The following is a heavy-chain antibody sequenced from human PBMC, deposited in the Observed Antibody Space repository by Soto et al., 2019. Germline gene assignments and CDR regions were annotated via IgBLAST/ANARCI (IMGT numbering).Heavy chain of an antibody. CDR3: ARDGPGDTAIVTPYYGMDV. J-gene: IGHJ6*02. Sequence: PGGSLRLSCAASGFTFSSYGMHWVRQAPGKGLEWVAVIWYDGSNKYYADSVKGRFTISRDNSKNTLYLQMNSLRAEDTAVYYCARDGPGDTAIVTPYYGMDVWGQGTTVTVSS. V-gene: IGHV3-33*01. CDR1: GFTFSSYG. D-gene: IGHD5-18*01. CDR2: IWYDGSNK.